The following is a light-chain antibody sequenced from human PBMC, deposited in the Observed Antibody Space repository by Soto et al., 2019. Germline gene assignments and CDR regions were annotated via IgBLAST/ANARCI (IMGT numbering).Light chain of an antibody. J-gene: IGKJ1*01. CDR2: GAS. Sequence: DIQVTQSPSSVSASVGDRVTITCRASQDISHYLAWYQQKPGKAPKLLIYGASSLQSGVPSRFSGSGSGTDFTLTINGLQPEDFATYYCLQVYNFPRTFGQGTQV. V-gene: IGKV1-12*01. CDR1: QDISHY. CDR3: LQVYNFPRT.